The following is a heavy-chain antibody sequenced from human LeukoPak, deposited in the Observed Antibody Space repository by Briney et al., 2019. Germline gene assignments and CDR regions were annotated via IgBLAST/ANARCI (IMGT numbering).Heavy chain of an antibody. CDR1: GYSFTSYW. CDR3: ARHAELRGYSGYDTLAAADHY. D-gene: IGHD5-12*01. Sequence: KRGESLNISCKGSGYSFTSYWIGWVRQMPGKGLEWMGIIYPGDSDTRYSPSFQGQVTISADKSISTAYLQWSSLKASDTAMYYCARHAELRGYSGYDTLAAADHYWGQGTLVTVSS. CDR2: IYPGDSDT. J-gene: IGHJ4*02. V-gene: IGHV5-51*01.